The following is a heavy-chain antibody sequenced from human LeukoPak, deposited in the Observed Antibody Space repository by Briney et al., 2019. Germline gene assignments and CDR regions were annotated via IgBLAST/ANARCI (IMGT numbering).Heavy chain of an antibody. CDR1: GGSFSGYY. D-gene: IGHD6-13*01. Sequence: SETLSLTCAVYGGSFSGYYWSWIRQPPGKGLEWIGEINHSGSTNYNPSLKSRVTISVDTSKNQFSLKLSSVTAADTAVYYCASNPFDGSSNFDYWGQGTLVTVSS. V-gene: IGHV4-34*01. CDR3: ASNPFDGSSNFDY. CDR2: INHSGST. J-gene: IGHJ4*02.